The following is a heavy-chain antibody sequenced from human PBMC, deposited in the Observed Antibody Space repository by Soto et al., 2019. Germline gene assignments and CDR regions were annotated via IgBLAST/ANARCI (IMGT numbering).Heavy chain of an antibody. CDR1: GGSIISGGYS. J-gene: IGHJ3*02. V-gene: IGHV4-30-2*01. CDR2: IYEGGNT. Sequence: QLQLQESGSGLVKPSQTLSLTCAVSGGSIISGGYSWSWIRQPPGKGLQWIGHIYEGGNTYYTPSLESRVAISTDKSKNQFSLRLSSVTAADTAVYYCVRRSPEDAFDIWGQGTIVTVSP. CDR3: VRRSPEDAFDI.